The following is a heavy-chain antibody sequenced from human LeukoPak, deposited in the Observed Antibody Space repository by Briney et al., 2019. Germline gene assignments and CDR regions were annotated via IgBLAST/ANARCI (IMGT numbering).Heavy chain of an antibody. Sequence: GGSLRLSCAASGFTFSSYTMNWVRQAPGKGLEWLLYISSTSGTIYYADSVKGRFTISRDNAKNSLYLQMNSLRAEDTAVYYCAKYDDSSGYGVPEYFQHWGQGTLVTVSS. CDR3: AKYDDSSGYGVPEYFQH. CDR2: ISSTSGTI. D-gene: IGHD3-22*01. V-gene: IGHV3-48*01. CDR1: GFTFSSYT. J-gene: IGHJ1*01.